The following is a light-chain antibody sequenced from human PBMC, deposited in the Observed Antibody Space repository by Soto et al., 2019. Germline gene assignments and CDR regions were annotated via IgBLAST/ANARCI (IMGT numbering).Light chain of an antibody. J-gene: IGKJ2*01. CDR1: QPITNN. Sequence: EIGMTQSPATLSLTPGERATLSCRASQPITNNFAWYQQRPGQAPRLLIYGASTRATGVPARFSGSVSATEFTLTISSLQSEDFAVYYCQQYNNWPPYTFGQGTKLEIK. CDR2: GAS. CDR3: QQYNNWPPYT. V-gene: IGKV3-15*01.